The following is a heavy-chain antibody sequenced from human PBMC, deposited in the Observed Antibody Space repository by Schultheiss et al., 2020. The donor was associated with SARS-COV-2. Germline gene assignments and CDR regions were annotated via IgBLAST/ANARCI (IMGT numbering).Heavy chain of an antibody. V-gene: IGHV3-23*01. D-gene: IGHD6-19*01. Sequence: GGSLRLSCAASGFAFGSDDMNWVRQAPGKGLEWVSSLSATAYTTYSADAVKGRFTISRDNSKNTLFLQMSSLRAEDTAVYYCAKIGSSSGWSEVDYWGQGTLVTVSS. J-gene: IGHJ4*02. CDR1: GFAFGSDD. CDR3: AKIGSSSGWSEVDY. CDR2: LSATAYTT.